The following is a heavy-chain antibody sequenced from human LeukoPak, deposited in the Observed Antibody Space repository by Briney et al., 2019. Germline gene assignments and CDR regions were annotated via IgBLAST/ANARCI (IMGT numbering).Heavy chain of an antibody. J-gene: IGHJ3*02. Sequence: SVKVSCKASGYTFTSYDINWVRQAPGQGLEWIGGIIPIFGTANYAQKFQGRVTITADESTSTAYMELSSLRSEDTAVYYCARDPGMWAFDIWGQGTMVTVSS. V-gene: IGHV1-69*13. D-gene: IGHD2-21*01. CDR1: GYTFTSYD. CDR2: IIPIFGTA. CDR3: ARDPGMWAFDI.